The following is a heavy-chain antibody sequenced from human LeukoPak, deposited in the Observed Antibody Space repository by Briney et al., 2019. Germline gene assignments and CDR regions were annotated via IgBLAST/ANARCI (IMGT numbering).Heavy chain of an antibody. CDR1: GFTFSNYR. CDR2: ISTGSSTI. V-gene: IGHV3-48*02. D-gene: IGHD4-17*01. J-gene: IGHJ4*02. Sequence: PGGSLRLSCVASGFTFSNYRMNWVRQAPGKGLEWVSYISTGSSTIYYADSVKGRFTISRDNAKNSLYLQMSSLRDEDTAVYYCARDYYGDYGFDYWGQGTLVTVSS. CDR3: ARDYYGDYGFDY.